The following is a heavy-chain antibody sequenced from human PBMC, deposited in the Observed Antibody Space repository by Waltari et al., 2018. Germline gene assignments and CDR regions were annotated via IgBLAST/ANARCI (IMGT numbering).Heavy chain of an antibody. D-gene: IGHD6-19*01. V-gene: IGHV4-59*01. CDR2: IYYSGST. Sequence: QVQLQESGPGLVKPSETLSLTCTVSGGSISSYSCSWIRQPPGKGLAWIGYIYYSGSTNYNPSLKSRVTISVDTSKNQFSLKLSSVTAADTAVYYCAREGGWLVRPYYYGMDVWGQGTTVTVSS. CDR1: GGSISSYS. CDR3: AREGGWLVRPYYYGMDV. J-gene: IGHJ6*02.